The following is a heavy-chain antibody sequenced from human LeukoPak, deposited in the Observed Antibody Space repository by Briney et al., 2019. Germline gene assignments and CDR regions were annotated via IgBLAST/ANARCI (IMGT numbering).Heavy chain of an antibody. Sequence: GESLRLSCAASEVTFTTYSMAWVRQAPGKGLEWVSSISSSATYRYYADSVNGRFTNSRDDPKNSLYLQMNSLRAEDTAVYYCAKDRSEISWGSFDFWGQGTLVTVSS. J-gene: IGHJ4*02. CDR2: ISSSATYR. CDR3: AKDRSEISWGSFDF. D-gene: IGHD3-16*01. CDR1: EVTFTTYS. V-gene: IGHV3-21*01.